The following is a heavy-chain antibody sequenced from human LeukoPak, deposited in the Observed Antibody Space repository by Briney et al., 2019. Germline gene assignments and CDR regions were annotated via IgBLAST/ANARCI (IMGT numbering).Heavy chain of an antibody. D-gene: IGHD6-6*01. V-gene: IGHV3-11*01. Sequence: GGSLRLSCAASGFTFSDYYMSWIRQAPGKGLEWVSYISSSGSNIYYADSVKGRFTISRDNAKNSLYLQMNSLSAEDTAVYYCARSVAARRFDLWGQGTLVTVSS. J-gene: IGHJ5*02. CDR2: ISSSGSNI. CDR1: GFTFSDYY. CDR3: ARSVAARRFDL.